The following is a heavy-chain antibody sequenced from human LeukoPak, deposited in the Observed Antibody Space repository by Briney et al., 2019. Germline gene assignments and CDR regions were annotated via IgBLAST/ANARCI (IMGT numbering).Heavy chain of an antibody. J-gene: IGHJ6*03. Sequence: SETLSLTCAVSGGSISSSNWWSWVRQPPGKGLEWIGEIYHSGSTNYNPSLKSRVTISVDTSKNQFSLKLSSVTAADTAVYYCARGTNFWSGYPTYYYYMDVWGKGTTVTVSS. D-gene: IGHD3-3*01. CDR1: GGSISSSNW. CDR2: IYHSGST. V-gene: IGHV4-4*02. CDR3: ARGTNFWSGYPTYYYYMDV.